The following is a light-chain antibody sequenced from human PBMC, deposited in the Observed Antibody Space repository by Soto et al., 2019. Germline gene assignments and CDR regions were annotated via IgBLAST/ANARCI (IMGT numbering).Light chain of an antibody. V-gene: IGKV1-27*01. CDR3: QRYNSAPRT. J-gene: IGKJ1*01. CDR2: GAS. CDR1: QGISHY. Sequence: DIQMTQSPSSLSASVGDRVTITCRASQGISHYLAWYQQKPGKPPTLLMYGASTLQSGVPSRFSGSGSGTDFTLTISSLQPEDVAVYYCQRYNSAPRTFGQGTKVDSK.